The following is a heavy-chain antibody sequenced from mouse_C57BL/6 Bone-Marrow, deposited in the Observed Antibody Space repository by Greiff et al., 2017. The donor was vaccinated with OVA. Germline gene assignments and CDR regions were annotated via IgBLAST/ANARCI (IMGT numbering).Heavy chain of an antibody. CDR1: GYTFTNYW. J-gene: IGHJ2*01. CDR3: ARRYYPLYYFDY. CDR2: IYPGGGYT. D-gene: IGHD1-1*01. Sequence: QVQLKESGAELVRPGTSVKMSCKASGYTFTNYWIGWAKQRPGHGLEWIGDIYPGGGYTNYNEKFKGKATLTADKSSSTAYMQFSSLTSEDSAIYYCARRYYPLYYFDYWGQGTTLTVSS. V-gene: IGHV1-63*01.